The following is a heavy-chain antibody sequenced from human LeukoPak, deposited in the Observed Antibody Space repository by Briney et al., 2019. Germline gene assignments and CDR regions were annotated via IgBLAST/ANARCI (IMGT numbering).Heavy chain of an antibody. V-gene: IGHV3-30*02. CDR3: AKDSTTLSRGAFDI. D-gene: IGHD1-14*01. CDR2: IRYDGSNK. CDR1: GFIFSSYG. J-gene: IGHJ3*02. Sequence: GGSLRLSCAASGFIFSSYGMHWVRQAPDKGLEWVAFIRYDGSNKYYADSVKGRFTISRDNSKNTLYLQMNSLRAEDTAVYYCAKDSTTLSRGAFDIWGQGTMVTVSS.